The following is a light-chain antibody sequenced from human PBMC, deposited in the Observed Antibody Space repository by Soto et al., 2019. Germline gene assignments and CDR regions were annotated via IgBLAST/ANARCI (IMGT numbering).Light chain of an antibody. CDR3: QQYSSYSYT. CDR1: QSINNW. J-gene: IGKJ2*01. V-gene: IGKV1-5*03. CDR2: KAS. Sequence: DIQMTQSPSTLSASVGDRVTITCRASQSINNWLAWYQQRPGKAPKLLIYKASSLDTGVPSRFSGSGSGTEFTLTISSLQPDDFATYYCQQYSSYSYTFGQGTKLEIK.